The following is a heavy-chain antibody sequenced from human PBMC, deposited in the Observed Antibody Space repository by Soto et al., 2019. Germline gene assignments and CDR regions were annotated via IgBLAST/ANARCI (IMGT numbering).Heavy chain of an antibody. Sequence: QVQLVQSGAEIKRPGASVRISCKTSGYTFTNNYIHWVRQAPGQGLEWMGIINPRDDTTYYTQTFQGRVTMTRDTSTSTVYMELSSLRSDDTAVYYFARVLQGRGRDDYWGQGTLVTVLS. J-gene: IGHJ4*02. V-gene: IGHV1-46*01. CDR1: GYTFTNNY. CDR3: ARVLQGRGRDDY. CDR2: INPRDDTT. D-gene: IGHD1-1*01.